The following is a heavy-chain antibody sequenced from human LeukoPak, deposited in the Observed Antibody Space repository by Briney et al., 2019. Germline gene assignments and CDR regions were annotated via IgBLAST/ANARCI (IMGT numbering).Heavy chain of an antibody. CDR2: MNPNSGNT. CDR1: GYTFTSYD. D-gene: IGHD3-10*01. V-gene: IGHV1-8*01. Sequence: ASVKLSCKASGYTFTSYDINWVRQATGQGLEWMGWMNPNSGNTGYAQKFQGRVTMTRNTSISTAYMELSSLRSEDTAVYYCARAPVLYGSGSYYNSLDYWGQGTLVTVSS. J-gene: IGHJ4*02. CDR3: ARAPVLYGSGSYYNSLDY.